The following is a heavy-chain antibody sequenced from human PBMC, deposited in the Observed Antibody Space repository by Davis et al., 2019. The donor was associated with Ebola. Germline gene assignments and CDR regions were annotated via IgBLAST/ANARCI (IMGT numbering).Heavy chain of an antibody. Sequence: AASVKVSCKASGYTLTSYAMHWVRQAPGQRLEWMGWINACNGNTKYSQKFQGRVTITRDTSASTAYMELSSLRSEDTAVYYCARGSSKAYYYYGMDVWGQGTTVTVSS. V-gene: IGHV1-3*01. J-gene: IGHJ6*02. D-gene: IGHD6-6*01. CDR2: INACNGNT. CDR3: ARGSSKAYYYYGMDV. CDR1: GYTLTSYA.